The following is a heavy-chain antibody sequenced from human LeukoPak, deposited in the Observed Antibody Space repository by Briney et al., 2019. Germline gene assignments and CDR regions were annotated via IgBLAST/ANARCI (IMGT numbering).Heavy chain of an antibody. CDR1: GYTFTSYA. CDR2: INAGNGNT. Sequence: GASVKVSCKASGYTFTSYAMHWVRQAPGQRLEWMGWINAGNGNTKYSQKFQGRVTITRDTSASTAYMELSSLRSEDTAVYYCARYVGATDALDIWGQGTMVTVSS. CDR3: ARYVGATDALDI. V-gene: IGHV1-3*01. D-gene: IGHD1-26*01. J-gene: IGHJ3*02.